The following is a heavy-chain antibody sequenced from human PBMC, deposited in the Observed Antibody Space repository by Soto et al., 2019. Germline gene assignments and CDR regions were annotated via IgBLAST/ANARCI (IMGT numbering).Heavy chain of an antibody. V-gene: IGHV4-39*02. CDR2: IYYSGST. Sequence: SETLSLTCTVSGGPISSSSYYWGWTRQPPGKGLEWIGSIYYSGSTYYNPSLKSRVTISVDTSKNQFSLKLSSVTAADTAVYYCARDFVVRGNNYYYYGMDVWGQGTTVTVSS. D-gene: IGHD3-10*01. J-gene: IGHJ6*02. CDR1: GGPISSSSYY. CDR3: ARDFVVRGNNYYYYGMDV.